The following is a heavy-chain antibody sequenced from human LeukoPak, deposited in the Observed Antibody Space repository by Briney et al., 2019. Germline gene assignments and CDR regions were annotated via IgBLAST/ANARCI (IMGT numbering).Heavy chain of an antibody. CDR2: IYPGDSDT. J-gene: IGHJ3*02. CDR1: GYSFTSYW. V-gene: IGHV5-51*01. D-gene: IGHD3-3*01. CDR3: ARARSDFWSGYSGKAFGI. Sequence: GESLKISCKGSGYSFTSYWIGWVRQMPGKGLEWMGIIYPGDSDTRYSPSFQGQVTISADKSISTAYLQWSSLKASDTAMYYCARARSDFWSGYSGKAFGIWGHGTMVTVSS.